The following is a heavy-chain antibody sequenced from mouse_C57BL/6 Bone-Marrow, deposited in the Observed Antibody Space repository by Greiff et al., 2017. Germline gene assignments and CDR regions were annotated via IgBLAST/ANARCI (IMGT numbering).Heavy chain of an antibody. CDR3: ARKSYYYGSYYYAMDY. CDR2: IDPSDSYT. CDR1: GYTFTSYW. D-gene: IGHD1-1*01. V-gene: IGHV1-50*01. J-gene: IGHJ4*01. Sequence: QVQLQQPGAELVKPGASVKLSCKASGYTFTSYWMQWVKQRPGQGLEWIGEIDPSDSYTNYNQKFKGKATLTVDTSSSTAYMQLSSLTSEDSAVYYCARKSYYYGSYYYAMDYWGQGTSVTVSS.